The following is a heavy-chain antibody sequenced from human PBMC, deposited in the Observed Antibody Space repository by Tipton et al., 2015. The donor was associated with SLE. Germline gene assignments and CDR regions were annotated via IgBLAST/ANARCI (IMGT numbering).Heavy chain of an antibody. CDR1: GGSISGYY. CDR3: ARVAHNLGRGDALDI. CDR2: IYYSGNT. Sequence: GLVKPSETLSLTCTVSGGSISGYYWSWIRQPPGKGLEWIGYIYYSGNTGYNSSLRSRVTMSVDTSNNQFSLNLSSVTTADTAVYYCARVAHNLGRGDALDIWGQGTVVTVSS. V-gene: IGHV4-59*01. D-gene: IGHD7-27*01. J-gene: IGHJ3*02.